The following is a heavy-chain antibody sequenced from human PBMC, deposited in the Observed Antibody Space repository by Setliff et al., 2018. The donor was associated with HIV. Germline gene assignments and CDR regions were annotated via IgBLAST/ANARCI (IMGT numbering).Heavy chain of an antibody. CDR1: GGTFRSKA. Sequence: SVKVSCKAVGGTFRSKAVSWVRQAPGQGLEWMGGISPVFGTANYAQKFQDRVTITVDESTNTAYMELNSLRSDDTAVYYCARDFYDSSGYLNLGFDYWGQGSLGTVS. D-gene: IGHD3-22*01. J-gene: IGHJ4*02. CDR3: ARDFYDSSGYLNLGFDY. V-gene: IGHV1-69*13. CDR2: ISPVFGTA.